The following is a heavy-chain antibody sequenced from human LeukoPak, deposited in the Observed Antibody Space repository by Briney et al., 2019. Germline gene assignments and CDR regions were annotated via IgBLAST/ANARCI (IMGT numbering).Heavy chain of an antibody. D-gene: IGHD3-22*01. J-gene: IGHJ4*02. CDR3: TTEARLTYYYDSSGYYYPYYFDY. Sequence: GGSLRLSCAASGFTFSNAWMSWVRQAPGKGLEWVGRIKSKTDGGTTDYAAPVKGRFTISRDDSKNTLYLQMNSLKTEDTAVYYCTTEARLTYYYDSSGYYYPYYFDYWGQETLVTVSS. CDR2: IKSKTDGGTT. V-gene: IGHV3-15*01. CDR1: GFTFSNAW.